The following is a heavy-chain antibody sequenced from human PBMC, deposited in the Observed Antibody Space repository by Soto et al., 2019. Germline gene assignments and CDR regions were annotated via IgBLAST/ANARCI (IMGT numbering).Heavy chain of an antibody. Sequence: QVQLQQWGAGLLKPSETLSLTCAVYGGSFSGYYWSWIRQPPGKGLEWIGEINHSGSTNYNPSLKSRVTISVDTSKNQFSLKLSSVTAADTAVYYCARGLRTPQGHIVGTGGVDYWGQGTLVTVSS. V-gene: IGHV4-34*01. D-gene: IGHD2-15*01. CDR2: INHSGST. CDR1: GGSFSGYY. J-gene: IGHJ4*02. CDR3: ARGLRTPQGHIVGTGGVDY.